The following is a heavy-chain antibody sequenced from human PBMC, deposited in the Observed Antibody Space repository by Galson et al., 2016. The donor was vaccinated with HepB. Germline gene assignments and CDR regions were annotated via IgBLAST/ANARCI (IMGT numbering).Heavy chain of an antibody. V-gene: IGHV3-30*18. CDR3: AKDGGIDCSSASCHDSLHY. CDR2: ISYDGSNK. CDR1: GVTFSSYG. D-gene: IGHD2-2*01. Sequence: FLRLSCAASGVTFSSYGMHWVRQAPGKGLEWVAFISYDGSNKKYADSVKRRFTISRDNSKKTPYLQMNSLRAEDTAVYYCAKDGGIDCSSASCHDSLHYWGQGTLVTVS. J-gene: IGHJ4*02.